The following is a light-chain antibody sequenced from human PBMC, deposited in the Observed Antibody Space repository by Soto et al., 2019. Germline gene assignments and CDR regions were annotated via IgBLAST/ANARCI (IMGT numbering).Light chain of an antibody. V-gene: IGKV1-5*01. CDR2: GAS. Sequence: DIQMTQSPSTLSASVGDRVTITCRASQNINSWLAWYQQKPGKAPNLLIYGASTWETGVPSRFSGSGSGTEFTLTISSLQPEDFATYYCQQFHSFSRTFGQGTKVDIK. CDR1: QNINSW. J-gene: IGKJ1*01. CDR3: QQFHSFSRT.